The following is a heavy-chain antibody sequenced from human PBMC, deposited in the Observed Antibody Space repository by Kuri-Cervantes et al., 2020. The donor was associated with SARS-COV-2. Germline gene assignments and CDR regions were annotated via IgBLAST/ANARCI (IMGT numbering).Heavy chain of an antibody. V-gene: IGHV1-69*13. D-gene: IGHD2-8*02. J-gene: IGHJ5*02. CDR3: ARSQGYCTANSCSWNWFDP. CDR1: GSTYNNYS. Sequence: SSVKLSCKPPGSTYNNYSVDWVREATGQGLEWIGRIIPTFDTATYAQKFQGRVTFTADESSSTAYMEVNSLTSEDTAVYFCARSQGYCTANSCSWNWFDPCGQGTQVTVSS. CDR2: IIPTFDTA.